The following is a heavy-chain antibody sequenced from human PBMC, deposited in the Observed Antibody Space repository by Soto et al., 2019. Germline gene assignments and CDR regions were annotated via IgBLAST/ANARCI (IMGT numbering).Heavy chain of an antibody. CDR2: ISPMFGAA. D-gene: IGHD3-10*01. CDR1: GGTFNTYA. CDR3: AREVQVHTPAFVY. J-gene: IGHJ4*02. Sequence: QVQLVQSGAEMKKPGSSVKVSCQSSGGTFNTYAMNWVRQAPGQGPEWMGDISPMFGAANYAPKFQGRVTITADECTGTSYMQLSSLTSEDTALYFCAREVQVHTPAFVYWGQGTRVTVSS. V-gene: IGHV1-69*19.